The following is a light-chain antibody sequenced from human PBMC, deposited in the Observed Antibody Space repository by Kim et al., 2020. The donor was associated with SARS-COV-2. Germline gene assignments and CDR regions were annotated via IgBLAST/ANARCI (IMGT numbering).Light chain of an antibody. CDR1: RLRSYY. J-gene: IGLJ3*02. CDR3: NSRDSSGNHWV. CDR2: GKN. V-gene: IGLV3-19*01. Sequence: SSELTQDPAVSVALGQTVRITCQGDRLRSYYASWYQQKPGQAPVLVIYGKNNRPSGIPDRFSGSSSGNTASLTTTGAQAEDEADYYCNSRDSSGNHWVFGGGTQLTVL.